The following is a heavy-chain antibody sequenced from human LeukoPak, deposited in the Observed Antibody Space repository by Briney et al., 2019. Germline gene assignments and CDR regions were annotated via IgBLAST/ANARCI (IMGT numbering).Heavy chain of an antibody. CDR2: ITGNNGNT. V-gene: IGHV1-18*01. CDR1: GYTFSGYG. D-gene: IGHD1-26*01. Sequence: GPVKVSCETSGYTFSGYGISWVRQAPGQGLEWMGWITGNNGNTNYAPSLQGRITMTTDTSTNTAYMELTSLKSDDTAVYYCARDQRNSGSYRFEYWGQGTLVTVSS. J-gene: IGHJ4*02. CDR3: ARDQRNSGSYRFEY.